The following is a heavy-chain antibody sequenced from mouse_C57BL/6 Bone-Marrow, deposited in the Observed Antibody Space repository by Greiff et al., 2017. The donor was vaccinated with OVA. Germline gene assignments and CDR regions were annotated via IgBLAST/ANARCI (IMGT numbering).Heavy chain of an antibody. CDR1: GFTFSSYA. Sequence: EVKLVESGGGLVKPGGSLKLSCAASGFTFSSYAMSWVRQTPEKRLEWVATISDGGSYTYYPDNVKGRFTISRDNAKNNLYLQMSHLKSEDTAMDYCARDSVYYYGSAWFAYWGQGTLVTVSA. J-gene: IGHJ3*01. V-gene: IGHV5-4*01. D-gene: IGHD1-1*01. CDR3: ARDSVYYYGSAWFAY. CDR2: ISDGGSYT.